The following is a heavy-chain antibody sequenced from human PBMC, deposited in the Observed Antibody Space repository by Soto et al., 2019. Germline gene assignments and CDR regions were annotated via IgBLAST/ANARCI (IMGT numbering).Heavy chain of an antibody. CDR2: ISGYNGNT. J-gene: IGHJ5*02. CDR3: ARDLGGQIVDP. V-gene: IGHV1-18*01. CDR1: GYTFTSSG. Sequence: ASVKVSCKASGYTFTSSGISWVRQAPGQGLEWMGWISGYNGNTKYAQKLQGRGTMTTDTSTSTAYMELRSLRSDDTAVYYCARDLGGQIVDPWGRGTLVTVSS. D-gene: IGHD1-26*01.